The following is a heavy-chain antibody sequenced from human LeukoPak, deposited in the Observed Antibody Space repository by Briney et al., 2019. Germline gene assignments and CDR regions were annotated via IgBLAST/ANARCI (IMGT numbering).Heavy chain of an antibody. V-gene: IGHV3-48*03. J-gene: IGHJ4*02. CDR3: AREETGDYFDY. CDR2: ITRSGNTI. CDR1: GFTFSSYE. D-gene: IGHD1-1*01. Sequence: PGGSLRLSCAASGFTFSSYEMNWVRQSPGKGLEWISYITRSGNTIYYADSVKGRFTISRDNGKNSLYLQTNSLRAEDTAVYYCAREETGDYFDYWGQGTLVTVSS.